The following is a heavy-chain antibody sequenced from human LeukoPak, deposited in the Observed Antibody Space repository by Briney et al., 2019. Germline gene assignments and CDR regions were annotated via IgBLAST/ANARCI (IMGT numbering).Heavy chain of an antibody. J-gene: IGHJ4*02. CDR2: ISGSAYST. CDR1: GFTVSSNY. CDR3: AKEAGYSGYDYPDY. V-gene: IGHV3-23*01. D-gene: IGHD5-12*01. Sequence: PGGSLRLSCVASGFTVSSNYMSWVRQAPGKGLEWVSGISGSAYSTYYADSVQGRFTISRDNSKNTLYLQMNSLRAEDTAVYYCAKEAGYSGYDYPDYWGQGTLVTVSS.